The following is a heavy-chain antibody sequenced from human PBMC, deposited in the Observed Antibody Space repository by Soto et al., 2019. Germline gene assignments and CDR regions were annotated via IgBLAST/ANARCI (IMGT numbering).Heavy chain of an antibody. D-gene: IGHD3-10*01. CDR1: GFTFTPYG. V-gene: IGHV3-30*18. CDR2: ISYDGIIK. Sequence: QVQLVESGGGVVQPGRSLRLSCAASGFTFTPYGMHWVRQVPGQGPEWVAVISYDGIIKHYADSVKGRFTISRDNSNNTLYLEMHSLRTEDTALYYCAKDRAWQAGRYFYGMDVWGQGTTVTVSS. J-gene: IGHJ6*02. CDR3: AKDRAWQAGRYFYGMDV.